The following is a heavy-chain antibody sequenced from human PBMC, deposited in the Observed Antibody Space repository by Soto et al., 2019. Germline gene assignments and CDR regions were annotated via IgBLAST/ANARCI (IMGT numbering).Heavy chain of an antibody. J-gene: IGHJ6*02. CDR2: ISGSGGST. CDR3: AKDGEDIVVVPAADDYYYGMDV. D-gene: IGHD2-2*01. CDR1: GFTFSSYA. Sequence: GGSLRLSCAASGFTFSSYAMSWVRQAPGKGLEWVSAISGSGGSTYYADSVKGRFTISRDNSKNTLYLQMNSLRAEDTAVYYCAKDGEDIVVVPAADDYYYGMDVWGQGTTVNVS. V-gene: IGHV3-23*01.